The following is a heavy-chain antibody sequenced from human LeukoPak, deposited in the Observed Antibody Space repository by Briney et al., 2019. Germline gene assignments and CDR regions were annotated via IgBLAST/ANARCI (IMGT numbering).Heavy chain of an antibody. J-gene: IGHJ4*02. D-gene: IGHD1-1*01. CDR3: VRDETLWTLDW. CDR1: GFTFSGHW. CDR2: INERGTDS. Sequence: GGSLRLSCTASGFTFSGHWIHWVRHPPGMGLVWVSRINERGTDSMYAESVKGRFSISSDNAKNTVYLQMNSLRAEDTAVYYCVRDETLWTLDWWGQGTLVSVSS. V-gene: IGHV3-74*03.